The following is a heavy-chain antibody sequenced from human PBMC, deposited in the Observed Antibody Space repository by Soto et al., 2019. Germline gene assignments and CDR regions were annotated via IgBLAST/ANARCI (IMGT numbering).Heavy chain of an antibody. V-gene: IGHV3-15*07. J-gene: IGHJ4*02. CDR3: DTDDSNGFRVYFDY. CDR2: IKSKTDGGTT. D-gene: IGHD4-4*01. CDR1: GFTYSNAW. Sequence: GSLRLSCAASGFTYSNAWMNWVRQAPGKGLEWVGRIKSKTDGGTTDYAAPVKGRFTISRDDSKNTLYLQMNSLKTEDTAVYYCDTDDSNGFRVYFDYWRQGTLVTVSS.